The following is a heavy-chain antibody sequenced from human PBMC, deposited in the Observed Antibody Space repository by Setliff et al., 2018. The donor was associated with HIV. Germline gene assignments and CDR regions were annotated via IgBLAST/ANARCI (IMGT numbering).Heavy chain of an antibody. J-gene: IGHJ3*02. CDR3: ARGQYFDWSDAFDI. V-gene: IGHV4-39*07. CDR1: GGSISNSRYY. D-gene: IGHD3-9*01. Sequence: SETLSLTCTVSGGSISNSRYYWSWIRQPPGKGLEWTGSIYHDGKTYYNPSLKSRLTISVDTPKNQFSLKVNSVTAADAAVYYCARGQYFDWSDAFDIWGQGTMVTVSS. CDR2: IYHDGKT.